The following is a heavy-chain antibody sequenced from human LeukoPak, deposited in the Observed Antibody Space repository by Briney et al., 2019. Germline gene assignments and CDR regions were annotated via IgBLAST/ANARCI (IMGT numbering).Heavy chain of an antibody. V-gene: IGHV3-7*01. D-gene: IGHD3-10*01. Sequence: GGSLRLSCVVSGFTFSSYSMIWDRQAPGKGLQWVANMKKDGSETKYVDSVKGRFTISRDNTKNSLYLQMNSLRAEDTAVYYCGRHRSGSGTYFIDYWGQGTLVSVSS. CDR3: GRHRSGSGTYFIDY. CDR2: MKKDGSET. CDR1: GFTFSSYS. J-gene: IGHJ4*02.